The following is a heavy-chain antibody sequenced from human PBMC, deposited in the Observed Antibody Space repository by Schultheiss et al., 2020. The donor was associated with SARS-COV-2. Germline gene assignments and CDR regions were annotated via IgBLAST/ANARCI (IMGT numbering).Heavy chain of an antibody. CDR1: GGSFSGYY. D-gene: IGHD3-22*01. Sequence: SETLSLTCAVYGGSFSGYYWSWIRQPPGKGLEWIGYIYYSGSTYYNPSLKSLVTISVDTSKNQFSLKLSSVTAADTAVYYCASTYYYDSSGYYQLDYWGQGTLVTVSS. J-gene: IGHJ4*02. CDR2: IYYSGST. CDR3: ASTYYYDSSGYYQLDY. V-gene: IGHV4-34*01.